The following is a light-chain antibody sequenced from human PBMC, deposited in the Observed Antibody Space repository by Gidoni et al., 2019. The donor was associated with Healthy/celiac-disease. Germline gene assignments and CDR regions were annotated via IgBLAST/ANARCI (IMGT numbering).Light chain of an antibody. CDR3: QQYYSTPRT. V-gene: IGKV4-1*01. Sequence: IAMTQPPDSLAESLCDRATINCKSSHRVLYRSNTKHYLAWDQQKPGQPPKLLIYWASTRESVVPDRFSGSGWGTDFTLTISSLQAEDVAVYYCQQYYSTPRTFGQGTKLEIK. CDR2: WAS. CDR1: HRVLYRSNTKHY. J-gene: IGKJ2*01.